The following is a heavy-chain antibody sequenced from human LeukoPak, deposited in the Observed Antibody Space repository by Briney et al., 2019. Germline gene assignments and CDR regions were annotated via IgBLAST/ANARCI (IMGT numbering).Heavy chain of an antibody. V-gene: IGHV4-4*07. Sequence: SETLSLTCTVSGGSISSYYWSWIRQPAGKGLEWIGRIYTSGSTNYNPSLESRVTMSVDTSKNQFSLKLSSVTAADTAVYYCARDDSSSWYLRYYYGMDVWGQGTTVTVSS. J-gene: IGHJ6*02. CDR1: GGSISSYY. CDR3: ARDDSSSWYLRYYYGMDV. D-gene: IGHD6-13*01. CDR2: IYTSGST.